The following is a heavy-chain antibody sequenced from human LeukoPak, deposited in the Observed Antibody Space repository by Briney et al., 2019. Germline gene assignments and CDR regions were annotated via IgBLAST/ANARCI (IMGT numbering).Heavy chain of an antibody. Sequence: PGGSLRLSCAASGLIFSRDGMHWVRQAPGKGLEWVAVISDDGNIKYYADSVKGRFTISRDNSKNTLFLQLNSLRAEDTAVYFCARGGSDTAMAHDYWGQGTLVTVSS. D-gene: IGHD5-18*01. J-gene: IGHJ4*02. CDR3: ARGGSDTAMAHDY. CDR1: GLIFSRDG. CDR2: ISDDGNIK. V-gene: IGHV3-30*03.